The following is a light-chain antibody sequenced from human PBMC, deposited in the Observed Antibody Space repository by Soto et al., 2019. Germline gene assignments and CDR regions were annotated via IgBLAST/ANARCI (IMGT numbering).Light chain of an antibody. CDR2: GAS. CDR1: QSLSSNY. V-gene: IGKV3-20*01. J-gene: IGKJ2*03. Sequence: EIVLTQSPCPLSLSPGERVTLSCRASQSLSSNYLAWFQQKPRQPPRLLSYGASGRATGIPARFSGSGSGTDFTLTISSLEPEDVAVYYCQQYGSSPYSFGHGTKLEIK. CDR3: QQYGSSPYS.